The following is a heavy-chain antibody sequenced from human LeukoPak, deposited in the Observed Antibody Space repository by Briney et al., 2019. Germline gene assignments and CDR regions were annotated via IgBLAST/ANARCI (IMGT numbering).Heavy chain of an antibody. Sequence: PGGSLRLSCAASGSTFSSYSMNWVRQAPGKGLEWVSSISSSSSYIYYADSVKDRFTISRDNAKNSLYLKMNSLRAEDTAVYSCARDPQPTADYYNSSGYFDYWGQGTLVTVSS. CDR3: ARDPQPTADYYNSSGYFDY. CDR2: ISSSSSYI. J-gene: IGHJ4*02. D-gene: IGHD3-22*01. CDR1: GSTFSSYS. V-gene: IGHV3-21*01.